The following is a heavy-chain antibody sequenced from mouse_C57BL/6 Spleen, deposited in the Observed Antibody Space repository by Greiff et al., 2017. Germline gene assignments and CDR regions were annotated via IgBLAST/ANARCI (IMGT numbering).Heavy chain of an antibody. CDR2: ISDGGSYT. CDR1: GFTFSSYA. CDR3: ASAAYGYDVWFAY. D-gene: IGHD2-2*01. J-gene: IGHJ3*01. Sequence: EVQLVESGGGLVKPGGSLKLSCAASGFTFSSYAMSWVRQTPEKRLEWVATISDGGSYTYYPDNVKGRFTISRDNAKNNLYLQRSHLKSEDTAMYCGASAAYGYDVWFAYWGQGTLVTVSA. V-gene: IGHV5-4*01.